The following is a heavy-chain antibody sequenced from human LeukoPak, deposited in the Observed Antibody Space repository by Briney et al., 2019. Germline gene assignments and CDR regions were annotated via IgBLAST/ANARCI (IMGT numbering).Heavy chain of an antibody. CDR2: IYGSGNT. D-gene: IGHD6-19*01. Sequence: SETLSLTCIVSGGSISSYSWNWIRQPPGKGLEWIGYIYGSGNTNYNPSLKSRVTMSIDTSKNQFSLKLTSVTAADTATYYCARETSLAGFASGLGFNYWGQGILVTVSS. CDR3: ARETSLAGFASGLGFNY. J-gene: IGHJ4*02. CDR1: GGSISSYS. V-gene: IGHV4-59*01.